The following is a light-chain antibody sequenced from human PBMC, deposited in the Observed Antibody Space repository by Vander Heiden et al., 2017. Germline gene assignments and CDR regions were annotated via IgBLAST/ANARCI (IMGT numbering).Light chain of an antibody. CDR3: LIWHTSAWV. J-gene: IGLJ3*02. CDR2: YNSDSDK. V-gene: IGLV5-45*03. CDR1: SDINVGTSR. Sequence: QAVLTQPSSLSASPGASASPTCTLRSDINVGTSRIYWYQQKPGSPPQYLLRYNSDSDKQQGSGVPSRFSGSKDASANAGILLISGLQSEDEADYYCLIWHTSAWVFGGGTKLTVL.